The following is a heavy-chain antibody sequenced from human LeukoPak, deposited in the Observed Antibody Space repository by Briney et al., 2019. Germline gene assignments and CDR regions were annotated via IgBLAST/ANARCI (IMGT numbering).Heavy chain of an antibody. CDR1: GDSTSRYY. V-gene: IGHV4-59*01. D-gene: IGHD4-17*01. CDR3: ARLQATVSIHSYFDY. Sequence: SETLSLTCTVSGDSTSRYYWSWIRQSPGKGREWIGYIYYSGNTNYNPSLKSRVTISVDTSKNQISLKLTSVTAADTAVYYCARLQATVSIHSYFDYWGQGTLVTVSS. CDR2: IYYSGNT. J-gene: IGHJ4*02.